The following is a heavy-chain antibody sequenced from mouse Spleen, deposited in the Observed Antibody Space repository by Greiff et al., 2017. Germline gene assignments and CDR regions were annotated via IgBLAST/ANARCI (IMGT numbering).Heavy chain of an antibody. CDR3: ARGDVDAY. CDR2: INPSSGYT. Sequence: QVQQKESGDEVVKPGASAKLFCKASGYTSISYWMHWGKQRPGEGREWIGYINPSSGYTKYNQKFKDKATLTAEKYSSTAYMQLSSLTYEDSAVYYCARGDVDAYWGQGTLVTVSA. CDR1: GYTSISYW. J-gene: IGHJ3*01. V-gene: IGHV1-7*01. D-gene: IGHD3-3*01.